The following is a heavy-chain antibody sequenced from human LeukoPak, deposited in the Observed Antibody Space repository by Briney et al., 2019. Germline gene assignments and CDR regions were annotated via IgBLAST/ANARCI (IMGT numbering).Heavy chain of an antibody. J-gene: IGHJ5*02. CDR3: ARVEGLLWFGSNWFDP. Sequence: KPSETLSLTCAVYGGSFSGYYWSWIRQPPGKGLEWIGEINHSGSTNYNPSLKSRVTISVDTSKNQFSLKLSSVTAADTAVYYCARVEGLLWFGSNWFDPWGQGTLVTVSS. D-gene: IGHD3-10*01. V-gene: IGHV4-34*01. CDR2: INHSGST. CDR1: GGSFSGYY.